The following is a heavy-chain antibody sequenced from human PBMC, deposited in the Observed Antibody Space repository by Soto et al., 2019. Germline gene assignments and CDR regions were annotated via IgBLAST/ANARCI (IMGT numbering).Heavy chain of an antibody. D-gene: IGHD3-16*01. CDR2: ISDDGSNI. J-gene: IGHJ6*02. CDR1: GFMFSTYG. Sequence: PGGSLRLSCEASGFMFSTYGMHWVRQAPGKGLEWVAVISDDGSNIYSEDSVKGRFTISRDNSKNTLYLQMNSLRPEDTAVYYCAKDRLTYLGHGMDVWGQGTKVIVSS. CDR3: AKDRLTYLGHGMDV. V-gene: IGHV3-30*18.